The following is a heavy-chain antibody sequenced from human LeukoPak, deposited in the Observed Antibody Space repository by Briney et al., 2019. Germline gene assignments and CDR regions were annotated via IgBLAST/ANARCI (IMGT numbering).Heavy chain of an antibody. V-gene: IGHV3-11*04. CDR3: AREGYYGSGSYYRLSYYFDY. CDR2: ISSSGSTI. CDR1: GFTFSDYY. J-gene: IGHJ4*02. D-gene: IGHD3-10*01. Sequence: GGSLRLSCAASGFTFSDYYMSWIRQAPGKGLEWVSYISSSGSTIYYADPVKGRFTISRDNAKNSLYLQMNSLRAEDTAVYYCAREGYYGSGSYYRLSYYFDYWGQGTLVTVSS.